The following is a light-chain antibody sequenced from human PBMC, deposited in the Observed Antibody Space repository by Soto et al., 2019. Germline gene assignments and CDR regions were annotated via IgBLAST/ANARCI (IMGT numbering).Light chain of an antibody. J-gene: IGLJ1*01. V-gene: IGLV2-8*01. CDR3: SSYAGSTNPNFV. CDR2: EVN. CDR1: SSDVGGYNY. Sequence: LTQPPSSSGSPGQSVTISCTGTSSDVGGYNYVSWYQQHPGKAPKLMIYEVNKRPSGVPDRFSGSKSGNTASPTVSGLQAEDEADYYCSSYAGSTNPNFVFGTGTKVTVL.